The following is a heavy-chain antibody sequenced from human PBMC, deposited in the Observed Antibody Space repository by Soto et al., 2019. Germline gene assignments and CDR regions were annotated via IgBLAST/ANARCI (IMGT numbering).Heavy chain of an antibody. D-gene: IGHD6-19*01. CDR1: VGSIIGYY. J-gene: IGHJ6*02. CDR2: VYYSGST. Sequence: SEARSLTCTVSVGSIIGYYWRWIRQPPGNGLEWIGYVYYSGSTNYNPSLKSRVTISVDTSKNQFSLKLSSVTAADTAVYYCARVVAVAGRAYYYGMDVWGQGTTVTVSS. CDR3: ARVVAVAGRAYYYGMDV. V-gene: IGHV4-59*01.